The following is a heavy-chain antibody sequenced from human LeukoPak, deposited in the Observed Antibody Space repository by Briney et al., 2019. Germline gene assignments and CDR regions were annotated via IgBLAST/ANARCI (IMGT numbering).Heavy chain of an antibody. CDR2: IYNGGII. CDR1: GDSISRYY. Sequence: SETLSLACTVSGDSISRYYWSWIRQPAGKGLEWIGRIYNGGIITYNPSLKSRVTMSIDTSNNQFSLRLRFVTAADTAVYYCARESGTTWEVKFDPWGQGTLVTVSS. J-gene: IGHJ5*02. D-gene: IGHD4-17*01. V-gene: IGHV4-4*07. CDR3: ARESGTTWEVKFDP.